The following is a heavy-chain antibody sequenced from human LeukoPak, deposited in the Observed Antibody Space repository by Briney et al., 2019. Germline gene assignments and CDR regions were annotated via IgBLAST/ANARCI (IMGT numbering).Heavy chain of an antibody. CDR1: GGSISSGGYY. J-gene: IGHJ4*02. V-gene: IGHV4-31*03. CDR2: IFYSGST. D-gene: IGHD3-22*01. CDR3: AREGYYDSSGYADY. Sequence: SETLSLTCTVSGGSISSGGYYWSWIRQHPGKGLEWIGYIFYSGSTYYNPSLKSRVTISVDTSKNQFSLKLSSVTAADTAVYYCAREGYYDSSGYADYWGQGTLITVSS.